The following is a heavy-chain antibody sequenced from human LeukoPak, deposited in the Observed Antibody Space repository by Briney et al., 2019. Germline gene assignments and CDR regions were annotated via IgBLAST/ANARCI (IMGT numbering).Heavy chain of an antibody. J-gene: IGHJ4*02. CDR1: GGSISSSSYY. Sequence: KTSETLSLTCTVSGGSISSSSYYWGWIRQPPGKGLEWIGSIYYSGVTHDNPSLRSRVTISVDTSNNQFSLKLSSVTAADTAVYYCARDGEMGTIENYFHYWGQGTLVTVSS. CDR3: ARDGEMGTIENYFHY. CDR2: IYYSGVT. V-gene: IGHV4-39*07. D-gene: IGHD5-24*01.